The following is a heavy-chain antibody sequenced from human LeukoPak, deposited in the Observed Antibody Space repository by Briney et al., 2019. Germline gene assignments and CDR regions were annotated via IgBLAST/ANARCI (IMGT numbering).Heavy chain of an antibody. V-gene: IGHV5-51*01. CDR2: IYPGDSDT. D-gene: IGHD2/OR15-2a*01. J-gene: IGHJ6*03. Sequence: GESLKISCRGSGYNFNNHWIGWVRQIPGKGLEWMGLIYPGDSDTKYSPSFEGQVTMSVDKSISTAYLQWSSLKASDTAMYYCARLSGSGCNSSCRYYYYYMDVWGKGTTVTVSS. CDR3: ARLSGSGCNSSCRYYYYYMDV. CDR1: GYNFNNHW.